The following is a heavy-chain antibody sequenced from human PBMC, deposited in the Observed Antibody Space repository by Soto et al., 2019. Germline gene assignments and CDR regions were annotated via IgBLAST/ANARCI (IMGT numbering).Heavy chain of an antibody. CDR2: IYSGGST. D-gene: IGHD6-13*01. CDR1: GFTVSSNY. V-gene: IGHV3-53*01. CDR3: ETHSSSHPKYYYYGMDV. J-gene: IGHJ6*02. Sequence: EVQLVESGGGLIQPGGSLRLSCAASGFTVSSNYMSWVRQAPGKGLEWVSVIYSGGSTYDADSVKGRFTISRDNSKNTLYLQMNSLRAEDTAVYYCETHSSSHPKYYYYGMDVWGQGTTVTVSS.